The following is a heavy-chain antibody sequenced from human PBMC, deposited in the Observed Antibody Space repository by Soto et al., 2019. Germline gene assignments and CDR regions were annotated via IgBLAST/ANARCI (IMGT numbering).Heavy chain of an antibody. V-gene: IGHV4-39*01. CDR1: GGSISSSSYY. Sequence: QLQLQESGPGLVKPSETLSLTCTVSGGSISSSSYYWGWIRQPPGKGMEWIGSIYYSGSTYYNPSLKSRVTISVDTSKNQFSLKLSSVTAADTAVYYCARHLDYDILTGYYIPHYYYYYGMDVWGQGTTVTVSS. D-gene: IGHD3-9*01. J-gene: IGHJ6*02. CDR2: IYYSGST. CDR3: ARHLDYDILTGYYIPHYYYYYGMDV.